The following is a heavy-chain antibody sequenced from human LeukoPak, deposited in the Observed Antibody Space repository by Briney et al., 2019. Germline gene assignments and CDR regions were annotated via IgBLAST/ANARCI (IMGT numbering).Heavy chain of an antibody. CDR3: AKDLTTSPYYFDY. Sequence: PGGSLRLSCAASGFTFSSYAMSWVRQAPGKGLEWVSAISGSGGSTYYADSVKSRFTISRDNSKNTPYLQMNSLRAEDTAVYYCAKDLTTSPYYFDYWGQGTLVTVSS. D-gene: IGHD1-14*01. J-gene: IGHJ4*02. CDR2: ISGSGGST. CDR1: GFTFSSYA. V-gene: IGHV3-23*01.